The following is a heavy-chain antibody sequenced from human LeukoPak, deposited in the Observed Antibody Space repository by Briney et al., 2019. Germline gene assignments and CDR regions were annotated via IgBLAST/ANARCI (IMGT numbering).Heavy chain of an antibody. CDR1: GGSISSGDYY. D-gene: IGHD3-3*01. CDR2: IYYSGST. V-gene: IGHV4-30-4*08. Sequence: PPETLSLTCTVSGGSISSGDYYWSWIRQPPGKGLEWIGYIYYSGSTYYNPSLKSRVTISVDTSKNQLSLKLSSVTAADTAVYYCQHRQYYDFWSGSYWYFDLWGRGTLVTVSS. CDR3: QHRQYYDFWSGSYWYFDL. J-gene: IGHJ2*01.